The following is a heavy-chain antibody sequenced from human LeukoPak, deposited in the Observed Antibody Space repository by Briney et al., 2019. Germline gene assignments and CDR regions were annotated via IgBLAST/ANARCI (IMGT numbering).Heavy chain of an antibody. J-gene: IGHJ6*03. D-gene: IGHD3-9*01. Sequence: QPGRSLRLSCAASGFIFSDYGMSWVRQAPGKGLEWVSTIGGRGGSTYYADSVKGRFTISRDNSKNTLYLQMNSLRAEDTAVYYCAKQGRDWLRDYYYYMDVWGKGTTVTISS. CDR2: IGGRGGST. CDR3: AKQGRDWLRDYYYYMDV. CDR1: GFIFSDYG. V-gene: IGHV3-23*01.